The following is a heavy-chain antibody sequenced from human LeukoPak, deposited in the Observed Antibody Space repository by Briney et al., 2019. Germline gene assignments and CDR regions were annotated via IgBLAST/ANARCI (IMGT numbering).Heavy chain of an antibody. V-gene: IGHV4-39*07. CDR2: IYYSGST. CDR1: GGSISSSSYY. CDR3: AREPIRGSGSYGWFDP. J-gene: IGHJ5*02. Sequence: PSETLSLTCTVSGGSISSSSYYWGWIRQPPGKGLEWIGSIYYSGSTYYNPSLKSRVTISVDTSKNQFSLKLSSVTAADTAVYYCAREPIRGSGSYGWFDPWGQGTLVTVSS. D-gene: IGHD3-10*01.